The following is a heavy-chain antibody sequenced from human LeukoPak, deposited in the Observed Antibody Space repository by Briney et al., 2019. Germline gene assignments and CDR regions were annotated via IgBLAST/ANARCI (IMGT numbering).Heavy chain of an antibody. CDR3: ARHGHSSAWWIPGY. J-gene: IGHJ4*02. CDR1: GGSISSGDYY. CDR2: IYYSGST. V-gene: IGHV4-30-4*08. D-gene: IGHD6-19*01. Sequence: SETLSLTCTVSGGSISSGDYYWSWIRQPPGKGLEWIGYIYYSGSTYYNPSLKSRVTISVDTSKNQFSLKMSSVTASDTAVYYCARHGHSSAWWIPGYWGQGTLVPVSS.